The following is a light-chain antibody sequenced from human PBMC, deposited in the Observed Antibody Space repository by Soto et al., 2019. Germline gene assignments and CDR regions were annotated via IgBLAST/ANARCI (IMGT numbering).Light chain of an antibody. CDR1: SSNIGSNY. Sequence: QSVLTQPPSASGTPGQRVTISCSGSSSNIGSNYVYWYRQLPGTAPNVLIYRNVERPSGVPDRFSGSKSGSSASLAISGLRSEDEADYYCSAWDDSLSGPVFGRGTKLTVL. J-gene: IGLJ3*02. CDR3: SAWDDSLSGPV. V-gene: IGLV1-47*01. CDR2: RNV.